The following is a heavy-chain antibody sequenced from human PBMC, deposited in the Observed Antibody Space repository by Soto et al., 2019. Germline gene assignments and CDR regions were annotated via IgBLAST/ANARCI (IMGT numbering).Heavy chain of an antibody. CDR2: IYYSGST. J-gene: IGHJ3*01. CDR1: GGSISSGGYY. D-gene: IGHD5-12*01. CDR3: ARVKGYIVDTFSVFDF. V-gene: IGHV4-31*03. Sequence: SETLSLTCTVSGGSISSGGYYWSWIRQHPGKGLEWSGYIYYSGSTYYNPSLKSRVTISLDTSKNQFSLKLSSVTAADTAVYYCARVKGYIVDTFSVFDFGGKGTMAPVPS.